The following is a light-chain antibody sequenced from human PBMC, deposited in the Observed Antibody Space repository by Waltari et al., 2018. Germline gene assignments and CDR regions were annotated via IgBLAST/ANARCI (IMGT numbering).Light chain of an antibody. J-gene: IGKJ1*01. CDR3: QQYGSSPWT. Sequence: EIVLTQSPGTLSLSPGERATLSCRASQSVSSSYLAWYQQKPGQAPRLLIYGASSRATDIPDRFSGSGSGTDFTLTINRLEPEDFAVYYCQQYGSSPWTFGQGTKVEIK. V-gene: IGKV3-20*01. CDR2: GAS. CDR1: QSVSSSY.